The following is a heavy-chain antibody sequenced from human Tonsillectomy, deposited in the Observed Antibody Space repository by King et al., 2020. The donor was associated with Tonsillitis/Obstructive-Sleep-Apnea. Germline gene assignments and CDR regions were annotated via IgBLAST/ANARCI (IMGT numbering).Heavy chain of an antibody. CDR2: INHSGST. D-gene: IGHD3-10*01. CDR1: GGSFSGYY. CDR3: ARALHGSGRADYYMDV. Sequence: HVQLQQWGAGLLKPSEPLSLTCAVYGGSFSGYYWSWIRQPPGKGLEWIGEINHSGSTNYNPSLKSRVTISVDTSKNQFSLKLSSVTAADTAVYYCARALHGSGRADYYMDVWGKGTTVTVSS. J-gene: IGHJ6*03. V-gene: IGHV4-34*01.